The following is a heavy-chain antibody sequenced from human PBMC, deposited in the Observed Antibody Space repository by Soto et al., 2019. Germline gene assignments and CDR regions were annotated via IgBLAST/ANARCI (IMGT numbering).Heavy chain of an antibody. CDR3: ARSYIRYFDS. V-gene: IGHV4-31*03. D-gene: IGHD1-1*01. J-gene: IGHJ4*02. CDR2: IYHSGST. CDR1: GGSISSGGHY. Sequence: SETLSLTCTVSGGSISSGGHYWSWIRQLPGKGLEWIGYIYHSGSTYYNPSLKSRVALSVDTSRNQFSLSPNSLTAADTAVYYCARSYIRYFDSLGQGPLVAVAS.